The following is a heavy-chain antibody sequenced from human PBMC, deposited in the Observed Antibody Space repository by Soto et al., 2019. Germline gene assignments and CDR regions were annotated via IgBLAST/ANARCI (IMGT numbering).Heavy chain of an antibody. CDR1: GGTFSSYA. V-gene: IGHV1-69*12. CDR3: ARDYLEYYDIGPTYGMDV. CDR2: IIPIFGTA. D-gene: IGHD3-22*01. Sequence: QVQLVQSGAEVKKPGSSVKVSCKASGGTFSSYAISWVRQAPGQGLEWMGGIIPIFGTANYAQKFQGRVTITADESTRIAYMELSSLGAKDTAVYYCARDYLEYYDIGPTYGMDVWGLGTTVTVSS. J-gene: IGHJ6*02.